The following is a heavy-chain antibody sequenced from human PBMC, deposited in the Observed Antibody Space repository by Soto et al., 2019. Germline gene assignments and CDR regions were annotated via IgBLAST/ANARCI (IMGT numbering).Heavy chain of an antibody. CDR3: ARDPPTYYYDSSGYKDYFDY. D-gene: IGHD3-22*01. J-gene: IGHJ4*02. V-gene: IGHV3-21*01. CDR1: GFTFSSYS. CDR2: ISSSSSYI. Sequence: GGSLRLSCAASGFTFSSYSMNWVRQAPGKGLEWVSSISSSSSYIYYADSVKGRFTISRDNAKNSLYLQMNSLRAEDTAVYYCARDPPTYYYDSSGYKDYFDYWGQGTLVTVSS.